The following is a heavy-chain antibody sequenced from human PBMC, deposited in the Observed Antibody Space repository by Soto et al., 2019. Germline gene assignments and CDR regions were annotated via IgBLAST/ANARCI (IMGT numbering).Heavy chain of an antibody. J-gene: IGHJ3*02. CDR3: VRHDSGSYNSVFEI. CDR1: GDSISSGYYY. V-gene: IGHV4-39*01. CDR2: IYSSGST. D-gene: IGHD6-25*01. Sequence: QLQLQESGPGLVKPLETLALTCTVSGDSISSGYYYWGWIRQSPGMGLEWIGSIYSSGSTYYKPSLKSRVTVSIDTSKKQFSLKLTSVTAADTAVYYCVRHDSGSYNSVFEIWGQGTAVTVSS.